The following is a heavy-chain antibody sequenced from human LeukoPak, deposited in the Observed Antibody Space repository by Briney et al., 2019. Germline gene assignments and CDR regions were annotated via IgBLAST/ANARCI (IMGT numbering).Heavy chain of an antibody. V-gene: IGHV1-46*01. CDR3: ARPGAYGLFDS. CDR2: INPSGGST. Sequence: ASVKVSCKASGYTFTSHFMHWVRPAPGQGLEWMGVINPSGGSTSYARKFQGRVTMTRDSSTSTFYMELSSLRSEDTAVYYCARPGAYGLFDSWGQGTLVTVTS. D-gene: IGHD4-17*01. CDR1: GYTFTSHF. J-gene: IGHJ4*02.